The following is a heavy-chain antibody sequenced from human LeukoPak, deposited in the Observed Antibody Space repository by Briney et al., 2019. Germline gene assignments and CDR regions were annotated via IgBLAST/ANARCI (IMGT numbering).Heavy chain of an antibody. CDR1: GFTFSSYA. J-gene: IGHJ6*02. V-gene: IGHV3-30-3*01. CDR3: ARERSSGWYGDGMDV. Sequence: PGGSLRLSCAASGFTFSSYAMHWVRQAPGKGLEWVAVISYDGSNKYYADSVKGRFTISRDNSKNTLYLQMNSLRAEDTAVYYCARERSSGWYGDGMDVWGQGTTVTVSS. D-gene: IGHD6-19*01. CDR2: ISYDGSNK.